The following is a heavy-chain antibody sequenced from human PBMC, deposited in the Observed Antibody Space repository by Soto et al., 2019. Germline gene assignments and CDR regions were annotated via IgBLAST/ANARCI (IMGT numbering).Heavy chain of an antibody. CDR1: GGSISSYY. D-gene: IGHD6-6*01. V-gene: IGHV4-59*01. CDR2: IYYSGST. CDR3: ARTKTIAARFRNFDY. J-gene: IGHJ4*02. Sequence: SETLSLTCTVSGGSISSYYWSWIRQPPGKGLEWIGYIYYSGSTNYNPSLKSRVTISVDTSKNQFSLKLSSVTAADTAVYYCARTKTIAARFRNFDYWGQGTLVTVSS.